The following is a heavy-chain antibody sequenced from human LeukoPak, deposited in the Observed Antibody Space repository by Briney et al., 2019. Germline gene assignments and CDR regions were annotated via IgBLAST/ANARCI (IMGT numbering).Heavy chain of an antibody. CDR3: ASSGMVVADAFDY. CDR1: GGSISSSSYY. J-gene: IGHJ4*02. D-gene: IGHD2-15*01. V-gene: IGHV4-39*07. CDR2: IYYSGST. Sequence: SETLSLTCTVSGGSISSSSYYWGWIRQPPGKGLEWIGSIYYSGSTYYNPSLKSRVTISVDTSKNQFSLKLSSVTAADTAVYYCASSGMVVADAFDYWGQGTLVTVSS.